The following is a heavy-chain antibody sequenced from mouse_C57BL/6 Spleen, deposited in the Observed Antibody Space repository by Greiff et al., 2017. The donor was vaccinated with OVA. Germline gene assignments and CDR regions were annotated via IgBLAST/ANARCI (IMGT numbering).Heavy chain of an antibody. Sequence: EVQLQESGGGLVQPKGSLKLSCAASGFTFNTYAMHWVRQAPGKGLEWVARIRSKSSNYATYYADSVKDRFTISRDDSQSMLYLQMNNLKTEDTAMYYGVRAYDYDEDWYFDVWGTGTTVTVSS. CDR3: VRAYDYDEDWYFDV. CDR2: IRSKSSNYAT. CDR1: GFTFNTYA. J-gene: IGHJ1*03. D-gene: IGHD2-4*01. V-gene: IGHV10-3*01.